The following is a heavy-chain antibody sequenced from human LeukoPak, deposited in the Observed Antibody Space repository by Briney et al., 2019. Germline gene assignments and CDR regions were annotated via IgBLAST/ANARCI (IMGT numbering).Heavy chain of an antibody. D-gene: IGHD4-23*01. V-gene: IGHV1-18*01. CDR2: ISAYNGNT. CDR1: GYTFTSYG. CDR3: ARALDSPTTVVTWRLGY. Sequence: ASVKVSCKASGYTFTSYGISWVRQAPGQGLEWMGWISAYNGNTNYAQKLQGRVTMTTDTSTSTAYMELRSLRSDDTAVYYCARALDSPTTVVTWRLGYWGQGTLVTVSS. J-gene: IGHJ4*02.